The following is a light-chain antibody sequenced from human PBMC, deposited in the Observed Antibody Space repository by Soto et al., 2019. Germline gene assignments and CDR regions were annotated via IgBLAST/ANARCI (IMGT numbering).Light chain of an antibody. CDR1: SSDVGGYNS. J-gene: IGLJ2*01. CDR3: TSYTSSSTLV. V-gene: IGLV2-14*01. Sequence: QSALTQPASVSGSPGQSITISCTGTSSDVGGYNSVSWYQQHPGKAPKLMIYEVTNRPSXXXXXXSGSTSRNTASLTISGXXXXXXXXYYCTSYTSSSTLVFGGGTKLTVL. CDR2: EVT.